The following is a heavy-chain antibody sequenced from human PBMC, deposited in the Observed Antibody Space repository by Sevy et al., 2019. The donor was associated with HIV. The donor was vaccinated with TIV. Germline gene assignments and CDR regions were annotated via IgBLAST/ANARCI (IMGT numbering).Heavy chain of an antibody. V-gene: IGHV3-53*01. CDR3: ASQLGIGAFDI. D-gene: IGHD7-27*01. CDR1: GLSVSRNY. J-gene: IGHJ3*02. CDR2: IYAGGST. Sequence: GGSLRLSCAASGLSVSRNYLSWVRQAPGKGLEWVSVIYAGGSTYNADSVKGRFTVSRDKAKNTLYYQMNSLRDEDTAVYYCASQLGIGAFDIWGQGTMVTVSS.